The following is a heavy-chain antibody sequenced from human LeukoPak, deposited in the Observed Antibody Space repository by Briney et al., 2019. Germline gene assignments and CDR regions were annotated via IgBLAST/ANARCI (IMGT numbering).Heavy chain of an antibody. D-gene: IGHD2-2*01. Sequence: AGGSLRLSCSASGFTFSSYAMHWVRQAPGKGLEYVSAISSNGGSTYYADSVKGRFTISRDNSKNTLYLQMSSLRAEDTAVYYCARTQEGGYCSSTSCYAHAFDIWGQGTMVTVSS. CDR3: ARTQEGGYCSSTSCYAHAFDI. J-gene: IGHJ3*02. CDR1: GFTFSSYA. V-gene: IGHV3-64D*06. CDR2: ISSNGGST.